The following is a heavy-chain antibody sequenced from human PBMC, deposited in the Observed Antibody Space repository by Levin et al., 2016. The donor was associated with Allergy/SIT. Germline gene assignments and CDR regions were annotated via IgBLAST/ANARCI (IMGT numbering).Heavy chain of an antibody. CDR2: ISSSSSYI. V-gene: IGHV3-21*01. J-gene: IGHJ4*02. CDR3: ARTPAGSTHDY. Sequence: WIRQPPGKGLEWVSSISSSSSYIYYADSVKGRFTISRDNAKNSLYLQMNSLRAEDTAVYYCARTPAGSTHDYWGQGTLVTVSS. D-gene: IGHD5-12*01.